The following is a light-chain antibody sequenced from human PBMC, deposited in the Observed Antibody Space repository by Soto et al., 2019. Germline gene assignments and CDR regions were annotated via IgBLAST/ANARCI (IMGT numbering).Light chain of an antibody. J-gene: IGKJ1*01. CDR2: KAS. CDR1: QSISSW. Sequence: DIQMTQSPSTLSASVGDRVTITCRASQSISSWLAWYQQKPGKAPKLLIYKASSLESGVPSRFSGSGSGTEFTLTISNLQPDDFATYYCQQYNSDSPWTFGQGTKVDIK. V-gene: IGKV1-5*03. CDR3: QQYNSDSPWT.